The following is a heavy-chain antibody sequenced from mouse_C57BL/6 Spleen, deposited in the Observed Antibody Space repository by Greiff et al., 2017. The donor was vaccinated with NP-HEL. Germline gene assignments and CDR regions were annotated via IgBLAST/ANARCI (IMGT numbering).Heavy chain of an antibody. CDR2: IYPGGGYT. CDR3: ARSANWDAMDY. D-gene: IGHD4-1*01. J-gene: IGHJ4*01. CDR1: GYTFTNYW. V-gene: IGHV1-63*01. Sequence: QVQLKQSGAELVRPGTSVKMSCKASGYTFTNYWIGWAKQRPGHGLEWIGDIYPGGGYTNYNEKFKGKATLTADKSSSTAYMQFSSLTSEDSAIYYCARSANWDAMDYWGQGTSVTVSS.